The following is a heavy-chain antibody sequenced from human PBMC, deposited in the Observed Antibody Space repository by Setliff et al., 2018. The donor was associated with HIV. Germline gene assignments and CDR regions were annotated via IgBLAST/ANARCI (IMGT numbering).Heavy chain of an antibody. V-gene: IGHV4-38-2*02. J-gene: IGHJ4*02. CDR1: GYSISSGFY. CDR3: AKDSCSSTSCRSRGVLGYFDY. CDR2: IYQSGNT. D-gene: IGHD2-2*01. Sequence: PSETLSLTCAVSGYSISSGFYWSWMRQPPGKGLEWIGSIYQSGNTNYNPSLESRLTISRDNSKNTLYLQMNSLRAEDTAVYYCAKDSCSSTSCRSRGVLGYFDYWGQGTLVTVSS.